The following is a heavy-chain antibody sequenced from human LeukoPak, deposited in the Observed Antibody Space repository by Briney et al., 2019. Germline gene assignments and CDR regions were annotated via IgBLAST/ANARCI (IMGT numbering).Heavy chain of an antibody. D-gene: IGHD5-24*01. CDR3: AREGGLQLGAFDI. Sequence: PSETLTLICTVPGDSISSYYWSWLRQPPAKDMHWIGYIYYSGSTNYNPSLKSRVTISVDTSKNQFSLKLSSVTAADTAVYYCAREGGLQLGAFDIWGQGTMVTVSS. J-gene: IGHJ3*02. V-gene: IGHV4-59*12. CDR1: GDSISSYY. CDR2: IYYSGST.